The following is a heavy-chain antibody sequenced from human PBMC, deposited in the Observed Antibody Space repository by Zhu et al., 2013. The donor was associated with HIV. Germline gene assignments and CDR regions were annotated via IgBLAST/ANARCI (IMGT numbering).Heavy chain of an antibody. CDR2: INPNSGGT. CDR1: GYTFTGYY. V-gene: IGHV1-2*02. CDR3: ARDYYDSSGYHDAFDI. D-gene: IGHD3-22*01. J-gene: IGHJ3*02. Sequence: QVQLVQSGAEVKKPGASLKVSCKASGYTFTGYYIHWVRQAPGQGLEWMGWINPNSGGTNYAQKFQGRVTMTRDTSISTAHMELNRLRSDDTAVYYCARDYYDSSGYHDAFDIWGQGTMVTVSS.